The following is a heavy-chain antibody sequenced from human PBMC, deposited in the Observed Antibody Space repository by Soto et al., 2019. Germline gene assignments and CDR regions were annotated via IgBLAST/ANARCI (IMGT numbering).Heavy chain of an antibody. V-gene: IGHV1-58*02. J-gene: IGHJ3*02. CDR1: GFTFTSSA. CDR3: AADPRNAFDI. Sequence: QMQLVQSGPEVKKPGTSVKVSCKASGFTFTSSAMQWVRQAREKGLEWIGGIAVASGNKNYAQKFQERVTIPRDMSTSTAYMELSSLRSEDTAVYYCAADPRNAFDIWGQGTMVTVSS. CDR2: IAVASGNK.